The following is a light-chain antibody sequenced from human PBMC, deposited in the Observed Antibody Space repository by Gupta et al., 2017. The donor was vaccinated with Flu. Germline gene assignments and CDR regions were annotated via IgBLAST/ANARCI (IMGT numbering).Light chain of an antibody. Sequence: DIQMTQSPSSLSASVGDRVTITCQASQDISNYLNWYQQKPGKAPKLLIYDTSNLETGVPPRFSGSGSGTDFTFTISSLQPEDIATYYCQQYDNPIFTFGPGTKVDIK. J-gene: IGKJ3*01. CDR2: DTS. CDR3: QQYDNPIFT. CDR1: QDISNY. V-gene: IGKV1-33*01.